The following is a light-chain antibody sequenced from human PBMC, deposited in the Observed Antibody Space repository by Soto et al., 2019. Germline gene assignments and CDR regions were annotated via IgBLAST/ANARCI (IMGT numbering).Light chain of an antibody. Sequence: DIQMTQSPSTLSGPVGDRVTITCRASQTISSWLAWYQQKPGKAPKLLIYKASTLKSGVPSRFSGSGSGTEFTLTISSLQPDDFATYYCQHYNSYSEAFGQWTKVELK. CDR1: QTISSW. V-gene: IGKV1-5*03. J-gene: IGKJ1*01. CDR2: KAS. CDR3: QHYNSYSEA.